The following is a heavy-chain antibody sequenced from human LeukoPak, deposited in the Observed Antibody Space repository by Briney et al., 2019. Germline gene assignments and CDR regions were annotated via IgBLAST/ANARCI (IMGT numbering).Heavy chain of an antibody. D-gene: IGHD2-15*01. CDR2: IYYSGST. V-gene: IGHV4-59*12. J-gene: IGHJ4*02. CDR3: ARAAGGRRFDY. CDR1: GGSISSYY. Sequence: SETLSLTCTVSGGSISSYYWSWIRQPPGKGLEWIGYIYYSGSTNYNPSLKSRVTISVDTSKNQFSLKLSSVTAADTAVYYCARAAGGRRFDYWGQGTLVTVSS.